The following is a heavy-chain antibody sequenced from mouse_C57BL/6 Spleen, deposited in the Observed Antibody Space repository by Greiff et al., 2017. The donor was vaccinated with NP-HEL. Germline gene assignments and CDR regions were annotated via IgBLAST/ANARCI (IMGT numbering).Heavy chain of an antibody. J-gene: IGHJ1*03. D-gene: IGHD2-4*01. Sequence: VKLVESGAELMKPGASVKLSCKATGYTFTGYWIEWVKQRPGHGLEWIGEILPGSGSTNYNEKFKGKATFTADTSSNTAYMKLSSRPTEDSAIYYCARSDYEGYFDVWGTGTTVTVSS. CDR3: ARSDYEGYFDV. V-gene: IGHV1-9*01. CDR2: ILPGSGST. CDR1: GYTFTGYW.